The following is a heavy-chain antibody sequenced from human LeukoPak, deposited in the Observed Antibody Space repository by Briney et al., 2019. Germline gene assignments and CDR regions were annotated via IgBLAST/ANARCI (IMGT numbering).Heavy chain of an antibody. CDR3: ARGAMSTFARFDS. Sequence: GGSLRLSCVVSGFSVSDHYMSWVRQAPGKGLQWLSIIFADDLTYYEDSIKGRFTISRDRSQNTLYLQMKSLRAEDTAVYYCARGAMSTFARFDSWGQGTLVSVSS. D-gene: IGHD2/OR15-2a*01. CDR1: GFSVSDHY. J-gene: IGHJ4*02. CDR2: IFADDLT. V-gene: IGHV3-53*01.